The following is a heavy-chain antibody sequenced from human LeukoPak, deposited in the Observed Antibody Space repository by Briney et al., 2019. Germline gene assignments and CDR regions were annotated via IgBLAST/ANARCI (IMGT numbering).Heavy chain of an antibody. V-gene: IGHV4-61*02. CDR3: ASGDGYFGMDV. CDR1: GGSISSGNYY. CDR2: IYTSGST. D-gene: IGHD2-21*01. Sequence: SETLSLTCTVSGGSISSGNYYCRWIRQPAGKGLEWIGRIYTSGSTDYNPSLQSRVTISSDTSKQQFFLNLSSVTAADTAVYYCASGDGYFGMDVWGQGTTVTVSS. J-gene: IGHJ6*02.